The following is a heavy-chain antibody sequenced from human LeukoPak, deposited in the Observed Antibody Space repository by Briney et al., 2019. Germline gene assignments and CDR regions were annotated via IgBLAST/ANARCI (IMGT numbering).Heavy chain of an antibody. CDR3: ARVSVGATYFRAFDI. V-gene: IGHV1-46*01. CDR1: GYTFTSHY. D-gene: IGHD1-26*01. Sequence: GASVKVSCKAVGYTFTSHYMHWVRQAPGQGLEWMGIISPSGGSPSYAQKIQGRVTMTRDTSTSTVCMELSSLRSEDTAVYYCARVSVGATYFRAFDIWGQGTMVTVSS. CDR2: ISPSGGSP. J-gene: IGHJ3*02.